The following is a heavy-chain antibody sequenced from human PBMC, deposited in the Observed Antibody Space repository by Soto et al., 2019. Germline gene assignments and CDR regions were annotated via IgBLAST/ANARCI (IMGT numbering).Heavy chain of an antibody. J-gene: IGHJ4*02. CDR3: VKGSASSRPYYFDF. V-gene: IGHV3-23*01. CDR2: VTGNGGDT. CDR1: GFTFNYYA. D-gene: IGHD2-2*01. Sequence: EVQLLESGGDLGQPGGSLRLSCAASGFTFNYYAMAWVRQAPGKGLEWVSAVTGNGGDTFHADSVKGRFTISRDNTKNTLFLQMNGVRADDTAVYYCVKGSASSRPYYFDFWGQGTLVTVSS.